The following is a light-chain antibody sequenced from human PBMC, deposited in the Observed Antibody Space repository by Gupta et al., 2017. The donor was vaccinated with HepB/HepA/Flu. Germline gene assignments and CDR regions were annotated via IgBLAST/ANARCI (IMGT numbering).Light chain of an antibody. CDR2: KKN. CDR1: SSNIGSLY. CDR3: YAWDDSRSNTVV. Sequence: QSVLPPPPSTSGTPGQRVTISCAGSSSNIGSLYVYCYQQLPGTAPTLRRWKKNQRLSGVPHRCSGSNSGTSDSLAISALLPEDEADYDYYAWDDSRSNTVVFGGGTKLTVL. J-gene: IGLJ2*01. V-gene: IGLV1-47*01.